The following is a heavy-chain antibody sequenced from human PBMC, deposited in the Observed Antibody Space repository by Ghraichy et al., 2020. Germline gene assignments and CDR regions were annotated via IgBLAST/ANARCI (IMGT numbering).Heavy chain of an antibody. V-gene: IGHV3-48*01. D-gene: IGHD3-16*02. Sequence: GGSLRLSCAASGFTFSSYSMNWVRQAPGKGLEWVSYISSSSSTIYYADSVKGRFTISRDNAKNSLYLQMNSLRAEDTAVYYCARLFWGSYRFGEVDYWGQGTLVTVSS. J-gene: IGHJ4*02. CDR3: ARLFWGSYRFGEVDY. CDR1: GFTFSSYS. CDR2: ISSSSSTI.